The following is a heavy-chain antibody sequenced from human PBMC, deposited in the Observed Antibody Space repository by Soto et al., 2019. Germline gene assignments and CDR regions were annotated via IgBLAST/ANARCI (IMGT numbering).Heavy chain of an antibody. J-gene: IGHJ2*01. V-gene: IGHV1-3*01. Sequence: QVQLVQSGAEVKKPGASVKVSCKASGYTFTSYAMHWVRQAPGQRLEWMGWINAGNGNTKYSQKFQGRVTITRDTSASTACMELSSLRSEDTAVYYCARGGYCSSTSCPYWYFDLWGRGTLVTVSS. CDR2: INAGNGNT. CDR1: GYTFTSYA. CDR3: ARGGYCSSTSCPYWYFDL. D-gene: IGHD2-2*01.